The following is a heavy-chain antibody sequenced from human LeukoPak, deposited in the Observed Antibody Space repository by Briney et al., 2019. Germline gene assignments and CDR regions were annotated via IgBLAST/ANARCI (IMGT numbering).Heavy chain of an antibody. CDR1: GGSSSSYY. V-gene: IGHV4-59*01. CDR2: IHDSGIT. D-gene: IGHD2-2*01. CDR3: ARDMTRPYFFDH. J-gene: IGHJ4*02. Sequence: PSETLSLTCTVSGGSSSSYYWSWIRQPPGKGLEWIGYIHDSGITNYNLSLKSRVTMSVDTSKNQFSLKLRSVTPADTAVYYCARDMTRPYFFDHWGQGTLVTVSS.